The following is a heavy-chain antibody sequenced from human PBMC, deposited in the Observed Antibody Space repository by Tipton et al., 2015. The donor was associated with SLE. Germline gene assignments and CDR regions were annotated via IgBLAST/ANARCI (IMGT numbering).Heavy chain of an antibody. CDR2: IYRSGST. V-gene: IGHV4-61*09. CDR3: ARGRNSWNNEAFHI. J-gene: IGHJ3*02. D-gene: IGHD1/OR15-1a*01. Sequence: TLSLTCIVSGDSISSGPYYWSWIRQPAGKGLEWIGYIYRSGSTNSNPSLKSRVTISMDTSNNQFSLKLTSVTAADTAVYYCARGRNSWNNEAFHIWGQGTMVTVSS. CDR1: GDSISSGPYY.